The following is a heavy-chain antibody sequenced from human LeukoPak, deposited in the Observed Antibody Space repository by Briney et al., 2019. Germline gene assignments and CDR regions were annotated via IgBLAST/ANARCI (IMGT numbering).Heavy chain of an antibody. Sequence: GASVKVSCKASGYTFTSYYMHWVRQAPGQVLAWMGIINPSGGSTSYAQKFQGRVTMTRDTSTSTVYMELSSLRSEDTAAYYCARQLARIFGVDGTETHGMDVWGQGTTVTVSS. CDR3: ARQLARIFGVDGTETHGMDV. V-gene: IGHV1-46*01. CDR1: GYTFTSYY. D-gene: IGHD3-3*01. J-gene: IGHJ6*02. CDR2: INPSGGST.